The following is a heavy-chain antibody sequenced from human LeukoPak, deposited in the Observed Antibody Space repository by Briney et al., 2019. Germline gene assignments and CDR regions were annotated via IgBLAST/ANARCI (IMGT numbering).Heavy chain of an antibody. V-gene: IGHV4-34*01. CDR2: INHSGST. J-gene: IGHJ6*02. CDR3: ARGGDDSSSWYGAHYYYGMDV. D-gene: IGHD6-13*01. Sequence: SETLSLTCAVYGGSFSGYYWSWIRQPPGKGLEWIGEINHSGSTNYNPSLKSRVTISVATSKNQFSLKLSSVTAADTAVYYCARGGDDSSSWYGAHYYYGMDVWGQGTTVTVSS. CDR1: GGSFSGYY.